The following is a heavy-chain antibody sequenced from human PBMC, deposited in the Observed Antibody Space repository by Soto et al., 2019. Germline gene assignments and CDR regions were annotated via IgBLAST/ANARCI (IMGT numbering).Heavy chain of an antibody. CDR3: ARGTYYRGSGPCPWFDL. V-gene: IGHV1-18*01. J-gene: IGHJ5*02. D-gene: IGHD3-10*01. Sequence: QVQLVQSGAEMKKPGASVKVSCKASGYTFSNYAITWVRQAPGQGLEWMAWIYNGDTKYPQKFQGRVPTTPDTSTSTAYMELRSLTSDDPAVYYCARGTYYRGSGPCPWFDLWCQGTLVTVSS. CDR1: GYTFSNYA. CDR2: IYNGDT.